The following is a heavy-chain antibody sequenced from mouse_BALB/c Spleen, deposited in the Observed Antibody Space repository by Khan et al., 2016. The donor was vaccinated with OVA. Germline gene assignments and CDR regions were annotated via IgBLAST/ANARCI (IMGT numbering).Heavy chain of an antibody. Sequence: EVQLQESGPGLVKPSQSLSLTCTVTGYSITSDYAWNWIRQLPGNKLEWMAYISYSGSTSYHPSLKSRVSITRDTSKNQFFLQLNSVTTEDTATYYCARRYYYGHWYFDVWGEGTTVTVSS. D-gene: IGHD1-1*01. CDR3: ARRYYYGHWYFDV. CDR1: GYSITSDYA. J-gene: IGHJ1*01. CDR2: ISYSGST. V-gene: IGHV3-2*02.